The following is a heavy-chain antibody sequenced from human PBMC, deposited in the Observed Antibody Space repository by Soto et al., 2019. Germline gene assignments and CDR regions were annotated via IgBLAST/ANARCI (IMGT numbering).Heavy chain of an antibody. CDR2: IYYDGSNK. D-gene: IGHD5-12*01. V-gene: IGHV3-33*01. CDR1: GFTFSSYG. Sequence: QVQLVKSGGGVVQPGRSLRLSCAASGFTFSSYGIHWVRQAPGKGLEWVAVIYYDGSNKYYADSVKGRFTISRDNSKNTLYLQMTSLRADDTAVYYCARGHGVATTMGWFDPWGQGTLVTVSS. J-gene: IGHJ5*02. CDR3: ARGHGVATTMGWFDP.